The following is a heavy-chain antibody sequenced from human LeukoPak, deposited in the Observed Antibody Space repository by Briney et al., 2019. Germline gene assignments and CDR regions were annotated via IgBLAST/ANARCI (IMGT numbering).Heavy chain of an antibody. D-gene: IGHD6-19*01. CDR1: GYTFTSYG. Sequence: GASVKVSCKASGYTFTSYGISWVRQAPGQGLEWMGWISAYNGNTNYAQKLQGRVTMTTDTSTSTAYMELRSLRSDDTAVYYCARGSLSSGWYGYYYYGMDVWGQGTTVTVSS. V-gene: IGHV1-18*01. CDR3: ARGSLSSGWYGYYYYGMDV. CDR2: ISAYNGNT. J-gene: IGHJ6*02.